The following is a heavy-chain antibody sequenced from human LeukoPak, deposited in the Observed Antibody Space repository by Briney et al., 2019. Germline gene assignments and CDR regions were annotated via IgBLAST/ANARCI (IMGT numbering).Heavy chain of an antibody. CDR3: ARGMITFGGVIVPLGY. J-gene: IGHJ4*02. V-gene: IGHV1-46*01. Sequence: ASVKVSCKASGYTFTSYYMHWVRQAPGQGLEWMGIINPSGGSTSYAQKFQGRVTMTRDTSTSTVYMELSSLRSEDTAVYYCARGMITFGGVIVPLGYWGQGTLVTVSS. D-gene: IGHD3-16*02. CDR2: INPSGGST. CDR1: GYTFTSYY.